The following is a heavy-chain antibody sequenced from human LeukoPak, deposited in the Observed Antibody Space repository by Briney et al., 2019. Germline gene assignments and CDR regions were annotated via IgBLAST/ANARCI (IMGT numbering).Heavy chain of an antibody. D-gene: IGHD3-10*01. J-gene: IGHJ3*01. Sequence: SESLSLTCTVSGGSITSYYRSWVRQPPGKGLEWIGYIYYSGSTNYSPSLKSGVTISLDTSKSQFSMRLSSVTAADTAVYYCARVVRNYYGSGAFDVWGQGTMVTVSS. V-gene: IGHV4-59*01. CDR2: IYYSGST. CDR3: ARVVRNYYGSGAFDV. CDR1: GGSITSYY.